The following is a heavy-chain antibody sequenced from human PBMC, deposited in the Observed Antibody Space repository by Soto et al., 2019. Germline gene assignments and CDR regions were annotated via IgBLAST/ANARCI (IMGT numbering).Heavy chain of an antibody. V-gene: IGHV5-51*01. CDR3: ARTRPDVDYGDSYWFDY. CDR2: IYPGDSDT. CDR1: GYSFTSYW. D-gene: IGHD4-17*01. Sequence: GESLKISCKGSGYSFTSYWIGWVRQMPGKGLEWMGIIYPGDSDTRYSPSFQGQVTISADKSISTAYLQWSSLKASDTAMYYCARTRPDVDYGDSYWFDYWGQGPLVTVAS. J-gene: IGHJ4*02.